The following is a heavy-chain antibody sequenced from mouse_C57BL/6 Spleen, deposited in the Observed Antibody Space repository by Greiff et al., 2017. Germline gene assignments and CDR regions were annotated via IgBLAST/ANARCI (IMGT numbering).Heavy chain of an antibody. J-gene: IGHJ1*03. CDR1: GFSLTSYG. V-gene: IGHV2-5*01. CDR2: IWRGGST. D-gene: IGHD4-1*01. Sequence: QVQLQQSGPGLVQPSQSLSITCTVSGFSLTSYGVHWVRQSPGKGLEWLGVIWRGGSTDYNAAFKSRLSITKDNSKSQVFFKMNSLQADDTAIYYCAKMETGPWYFDVWGTGTTVTVSS. CDR3: AKMETGPWYFDV.